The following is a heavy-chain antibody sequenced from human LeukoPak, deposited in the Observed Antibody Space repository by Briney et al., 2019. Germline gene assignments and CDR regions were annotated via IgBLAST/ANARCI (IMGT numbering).Heavy chain of an antibody. CDR2: IYSGGNA. J-gene: IGHJ4*02. CDR1: GFTVSSNY. CDR3: ARVGGSSYNY. D-gene: IGHD1-26*01. V-gene: IGHV3-53*01. Sequence: GGSLRLSCAASGFTVSSNYMSWVRQAPGKGLEWVSAIYSGGNAYYADSVKGRFTISRDNSKNTLYLQMNSLRAEDTAVYYCARVGGSSYNYWGQGTLVTVSS.